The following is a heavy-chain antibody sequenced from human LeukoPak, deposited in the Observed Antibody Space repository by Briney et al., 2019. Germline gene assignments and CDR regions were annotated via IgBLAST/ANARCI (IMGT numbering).Heavy chain of an antibody. J-gene: IGHJ4*02. D-gene: IGHD3-16*01. CDR3: ARDNSYAFDY. Sequence: GGSLRLSCAASGFTFSNYNMHWVRQAPGKGLEGISYISTSSSTIYYRDSVRGRFTISRDNTKNSLYAHMNSLRDEDTAVYYCARDNSYAFDYWGQGTLVTGSS. CDR1: GFTFSNYN. V-gene: IGHV3-48*02. CDR2: ISTSSSTI.